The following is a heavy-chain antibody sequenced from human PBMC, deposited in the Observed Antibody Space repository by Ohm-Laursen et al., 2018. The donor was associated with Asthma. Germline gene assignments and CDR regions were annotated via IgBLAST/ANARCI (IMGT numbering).Heavy chain of an antibody. D-gene: IGHD1-26*01. J-gene: IGHJ5*02. CDR1: GGSISSGSYY. Sequence: GTLSFTCTVSGGSISSGSYYWGWIRQPPGKGLEWIGSIYYSGSTYYNPSLKSRVTISVDTSKNLFSLKLTSVTAAVTAVYYCARYSGSSGWFDPWGQGTLVTVSS. CDR2: IYYSGST. CDR3: ARYSGSSGWFDP. V-gene: IGHV4-39*01.